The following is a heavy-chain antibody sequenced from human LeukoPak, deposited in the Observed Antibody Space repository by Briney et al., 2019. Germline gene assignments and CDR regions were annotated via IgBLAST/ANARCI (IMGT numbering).Heavy chain of an antibody. CDR1: GFTFSTRP. V-gene: IGHV3-64D*06. CDR3: VNQISGWVY. Sequence: GGSLRLSCSASGFTFSTRPMHWVRQAPEKGLEYVSGSSANGGSTYYADSVKGRFIISRDNSKNTVYLQMSSLRPEDTAMYYCVNQISGWVYWGQGTLVTVSS. J-gene: IGHJ4*02. CDR2: SSANGGST. D-gene: IGHD6-19*01.